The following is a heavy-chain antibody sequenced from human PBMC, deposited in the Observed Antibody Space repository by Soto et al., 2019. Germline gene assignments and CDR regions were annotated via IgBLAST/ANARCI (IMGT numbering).Heavy chain of an antibody. CDR2: LYWDDDK. Sequence: QITLKESGPTLVRPAQTLTLTCDFSGFSLSTYHMGVAWIRQPPGKALEWLALLYWDDDKRYSPSRKDRLAISKDTSNNQVVLTITNIDPGDSATYFCAHAGVYDLLTFDQWGPGTLVTVST. V-gene: IGHV2-5*02. D-gene: IGHD5-12*01. CDR1: GFSLSTYHMG. CDR3: AHAGVYDLLTFDQ. J-gene: IGHJ4*01.